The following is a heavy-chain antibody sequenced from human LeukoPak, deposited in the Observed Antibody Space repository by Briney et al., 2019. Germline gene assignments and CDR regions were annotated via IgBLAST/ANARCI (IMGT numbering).Heavy chain of an antibody. CDR2: ISAYNGNT. Sequence: ASVKVSCKASGYTFTSYGISWVRQAPGQGLEWMGWISAYNGNTNYAQKLQGRVTMTEDTSTDTAYMELSSLRSEDTAVYYCATDSWIAARFDYWGQGTLVTVSS. CDR1: GYTFTSYG. J-gene: IGHJ4*02. D-gene: IGHD6-13*01. CDR3: ATDSWIAARFDY. V-gene: IGHV1-18*01.